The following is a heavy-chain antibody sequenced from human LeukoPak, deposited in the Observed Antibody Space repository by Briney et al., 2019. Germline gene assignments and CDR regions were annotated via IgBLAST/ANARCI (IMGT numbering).Heavy chain of an antibody. CDR2: INAGNGNT. D-gene: IGHD3-3*01. V-gene: IGHV1-3*01. Sequence: ASVKVSCKTSGYTFTSYAIQWVRQAPGQRLEWVGWINAGNGNTKYSQKFQGRVTITRDTSATTAYMELSTLRSEDTAVYYCAREHDFWSPYAFDIWGQGTMVTVSS. CDR1: GYTFTSYA. CDR3: AREHDFWSPYAFDI. J-gene: IGHJ3*02.